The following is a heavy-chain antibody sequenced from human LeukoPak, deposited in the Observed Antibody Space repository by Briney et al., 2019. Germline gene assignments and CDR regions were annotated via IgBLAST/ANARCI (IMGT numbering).Heavy chain of an antibody. D-gene: IGHD3-22*01. Sequence: GASGKVSCKASGYTFTSYDINWVRQATGQGLEWMGWMNTNSGNTGYAQKFQGRVTMTRNTSISTAYMELSSLRSEDTAVYYCACYYDSSGYRLDYWGQGTLVTVSS. CDR3: ACYYDSSGYRLDY. CDR2: MNTNSGNT. J-gene: IGHJ4*02. V-gene: IGHV1-8*01. CDR1: GYTFTSYD.